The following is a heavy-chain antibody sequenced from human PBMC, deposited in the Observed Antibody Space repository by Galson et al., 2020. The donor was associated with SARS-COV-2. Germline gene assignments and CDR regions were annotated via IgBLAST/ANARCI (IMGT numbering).Heavy chain of an antibody. Sequence: SETLSLTCTVSGYSVSTTNYWGWVRQPPGRGLEWIGSVYPSGTTYYHPSLKRRVTISVDTSKNQFSLRLDSVTAADTALYYCARQGVNMIVLVTVPGWYFDLRGRGTLVTVSS. CDR3: ARQGVNMIVLVTVPGWYFDL. CDR2: VYPSGTT. V-gene: IGHV4-38-2*02. CDR1: GYSVSTTNY. D-gene: IGHD3-22*01. J-gene: IGHJ2*01.